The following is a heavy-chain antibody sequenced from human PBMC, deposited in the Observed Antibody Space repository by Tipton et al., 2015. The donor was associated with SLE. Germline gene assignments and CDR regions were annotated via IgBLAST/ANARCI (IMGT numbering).Heavy chain of an antibody. J-gene: IGHJ6*02. CDR3: ARLSAGLYYYGMDV. Sequence: TLSLTCTVSGGSISSSSYYWNWIRQPPGKGLEWIGFMYYTGDSNYNPSFKSRVTISIDASKNQVSLYLSSVTAADTAMYYCARLSAGLYYYGMDVWGQGTTVTVSS. V-gene: IGHV4-61*01. D-gene: IGHD6-13*01. CDR2: MYYTGDS. CDR1: GGSISSSSYY.